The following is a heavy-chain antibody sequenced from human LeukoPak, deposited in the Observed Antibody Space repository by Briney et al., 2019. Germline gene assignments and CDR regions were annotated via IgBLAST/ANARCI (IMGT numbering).Heavy chain of an antibody. CDR1: GYTFTSYG. CDR2: ISAYNGNT. D-gene: IGHD4-17*01. V-gene: IGHV1-18*04. CDR3: ARVLSDYGDSDWFDP. J-gene: IGHJ5*02. Sequence: ASVKVSCKASGYTFTSYGISWVRQAPGQGLKWMGWISAYNGNTNYAQKLQGRVTMTTDTSTSTAYMELRSLRSDDTAVYYCARVLSDYGDSDWFDPWGQGTLSPSPQ.